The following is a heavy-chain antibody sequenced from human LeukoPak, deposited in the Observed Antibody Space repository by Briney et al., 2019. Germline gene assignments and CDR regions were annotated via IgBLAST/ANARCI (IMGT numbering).Heavy chain of an antibody. CDR3: ARGIRGNYYYYYMDV. CDR2: IIPIFGTA. V-gene: IGHV1-69*06. CDR1: GGTFSSYA. J-gene: IGHJ6*03. D-gene: IGHD3-10*01. Sequence: GASVKVSCKASGGTFSSYAISWVRQAPGQGLEWMGGIIPIFGTANYAQKFQGRVTITADKSTSTAYMELSSLRSEDTAVYYCARGIRGNYYYYYMDVWGKGTTVTVSS.